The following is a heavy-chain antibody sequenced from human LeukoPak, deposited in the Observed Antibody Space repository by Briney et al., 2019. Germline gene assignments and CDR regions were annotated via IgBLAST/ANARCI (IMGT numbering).Heavy chain of an antibody. D-gene: IGHD4-17*01. CDR2: IYPGDSDT. V-gene: IGHV5-51*01. CDR1: GYSFTSYW. J-gene: IGHJ4*02. CDR3: ARRDDYGDYHFDY. Sequence: PGESLKISCKGSGYSFTSYWIGWVRRLPGKGLEWMGIIYPGDSDTRYSPSFQGQVTISADKPISTAYLQWSSLKASDTAMSYCARRDDYGDYHFDYWGQGTLVTVSS.